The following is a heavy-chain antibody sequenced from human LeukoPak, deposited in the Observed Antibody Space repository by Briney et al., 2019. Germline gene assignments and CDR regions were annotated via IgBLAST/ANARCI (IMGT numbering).Heavy chain of an antibody. CDR2: IYHSGST. D-gene: IGHD6-13*01. CDR1: GGSISSGGYS. V-gene: IGHV4-30-2*01. J-gene: IGHJ4*02. CDR3: ASSSSWPLDY. Sequence: SQTLSLTCAVSGGSISSGGYSWSWIRQPPGKGLEWIGYIYHSGSTYYNPSLKSRVTISVDTSKNQFSLKLSSVTAADTAVYYCASSSSWPLDYWGQGTLVTVSS.